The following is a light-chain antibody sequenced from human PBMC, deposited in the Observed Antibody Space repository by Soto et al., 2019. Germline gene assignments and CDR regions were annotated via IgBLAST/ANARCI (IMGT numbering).Light chain of an antibody. CDR3: QQYDDYWT. CDR2: DTS. Sequence: DIQMTQSPSILSASVGDRVIITCRASQSLSSWLAWYQQKPGQAPKLLIFDTSNLASGVPSRFSGSGSGTEFTLAISSLHPDDFATYYGQQYDDYWTFGQGTKVGIK. CDR1: QSLSSW. J-gene: IGKJ1*01. V-gene: IGKV1-5*01.